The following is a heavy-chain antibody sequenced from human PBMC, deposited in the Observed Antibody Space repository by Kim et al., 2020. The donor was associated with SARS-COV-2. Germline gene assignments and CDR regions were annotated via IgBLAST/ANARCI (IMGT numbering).Heavy chain of an antibody. J-gene: IGHJ4*02. CDR1: GFTFSSYS. Sequence: GGSLRLSCVASGFTFSSYSMNWVRQAPGKGLEWVSSISSSSSYIYYADSVKGRFTISRDNAKNSLYLQMNSLRAEDTAVYYCARVRDSIHGRHFDYWGQGTLVTVSS. CDR3: ARVRDSIHGRHFDY. D-gene: IGHD3-22*01. V-gene: IGHV3-21*01. CDR2: ISSSSSYI.